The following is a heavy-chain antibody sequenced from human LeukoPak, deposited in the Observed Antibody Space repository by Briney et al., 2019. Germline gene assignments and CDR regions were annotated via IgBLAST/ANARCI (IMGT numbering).Heavy chain of an antibody. J-gene: IGHJ4*02. CDR2: INPYNGDT. Sequence: ASVKVSCKASGYTFTSYGISWVRQAPGQGLEWMGRINPYNGDTNFPQNLQGRVTMTTDTSTSTAYMELTSLRSDDTAVYYCARDPDGGADFDFWGQGTLVTVSS. D-gene: IGHD4-23*01. V-gene: IGHV1-18*01. CDR1: GYTFTSYG. CDR3: ARDPDGGADFDF.